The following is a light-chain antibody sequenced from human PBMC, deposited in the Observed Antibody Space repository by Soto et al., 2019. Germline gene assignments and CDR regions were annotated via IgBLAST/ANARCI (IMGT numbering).Light chain of an antibody. CDR2: EDN. V-gene: IGLV6-57*02. Sequence: NFMLTQPHSVSESPGKTVTISCTGSSGSIASNYVQWYQQXPGSAPTTVIYEDNQRPSGVPDRFSGSIDSSSNSASLTISGLKTEDEADYYCQSYDSSNYWVFGGGTKLTVL. CDR3: QSYDSSNYWV. CDR1: SGSIASNY. J-gene: IGLJ3*02.